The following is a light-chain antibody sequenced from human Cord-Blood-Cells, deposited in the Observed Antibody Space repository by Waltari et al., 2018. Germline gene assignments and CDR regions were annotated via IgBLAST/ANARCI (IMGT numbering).Light chain of an antibody. CDR2: AAS. J-gene: IGKJ1*01. CDR1: QSISSY. CDR3: QQSYSTRWT. V-gene: IGKV1-39*01. Sequence: DIQMTQSPSSLSASVGDRVTITCRASQSISSYLNWYQQKPGKAPKLLIYAASSLQSGVPSRFSGSGSGTEFTLTISSLQPEDVATYYCQQSYSTRWTFGQGTKVEIK.